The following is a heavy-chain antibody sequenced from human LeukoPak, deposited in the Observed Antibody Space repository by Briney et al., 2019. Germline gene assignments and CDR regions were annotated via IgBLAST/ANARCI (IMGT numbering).Heavy chain of an antibody. D-gene: IGHD5-12*01. CDR3: ARVANIVATTSPFDY. J-gene: IGHJ4*02. CDR2: ISSYNGNT. V-gene: IGHV1-18*01. Sequence: ASVKVSCKASGYTFTSYGISWVRQAPGQGLEWMGWISSYNGNTNYAQKLQGRVTMSTDTSTGTAYMELRSLRSEDTAVYYCARVANIVATTSPFDYWGQGTLVTVSS. CDR1: GYTFTSYG.